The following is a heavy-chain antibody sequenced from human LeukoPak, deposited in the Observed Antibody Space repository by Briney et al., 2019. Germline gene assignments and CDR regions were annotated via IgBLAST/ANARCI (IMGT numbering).Heavy chain of an antibody. J-gene: IGHJ4*02. V-gene: IGHV1-69*05. CDR1: GATFSGSA. Sequence: GASVKVSCKASGATFSGSAISWVRRAPGQGLEWMGGVIPILGTTNYAQKFQDRVSITTDESTSTAYLELSSLRSVDTAVYYCARDDASATMGFDSWGQGTLVTVSS. CDR2: VIPILGTT. D-gene: IGHD1-26*01. CDR3: ARDDASATMGFDS.